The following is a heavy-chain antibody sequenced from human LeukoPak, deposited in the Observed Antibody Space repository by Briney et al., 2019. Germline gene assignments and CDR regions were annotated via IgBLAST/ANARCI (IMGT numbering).Heavy chain of an antibody. J-gene: IGHJ2*01. Sequence: SVKVSCKASGGTLSSYGISWVRQAPGQGPEWMGRIIPILGIANYAQKFQGRVTITADKSTSTAYMELSSLRSEDTAVYYCARVGPTIGYFDLWGRGTLVTVSS. D-gene: IGHD1-26*01. CDR2: IIPILGIA. CDR3: ARVGPTIGYFDL. V-gene: IGHV1-69*04. CDR1: GGTLSSYG.